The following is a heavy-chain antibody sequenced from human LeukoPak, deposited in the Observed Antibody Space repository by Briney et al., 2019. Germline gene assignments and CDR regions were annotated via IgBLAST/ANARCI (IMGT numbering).Heavy chain of an antibody. Sequence: GGSLRLACAASGFTLSNYDMHWVRQGTGKGLGWGSGIGTGGDTHYPDSVKGRFTISRENAKNSLYLQMTSLRVGDTAMYYCARAARYYGSSGAHAFDIWGQGTRVTVS. J-gene: IGHJ3*02. D-gene: IGHD6-19*01. CDR1: GFTLSNYD. CDR2: IGTGGDT. V-gene: IGHV3-13*01. CDR3: ARAARYYGSSGAHAFDI.